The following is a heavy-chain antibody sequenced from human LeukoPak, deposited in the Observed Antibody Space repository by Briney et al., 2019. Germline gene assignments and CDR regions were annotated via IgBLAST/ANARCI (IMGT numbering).Heavy chain of an antibody. D-gene: IGHD2-15*01. Sequence: GGSLRLSCSASGFTFSNYAIHWVRQAPGKGLEFVSAISPSGGSTYYADSVKGRFTISRDNSKNMLYLQMSSLRPGDTAVYYCVKLLVEMRVLLPYFDYWGQGTLVTVSS. CDR2: ISPSGGST. V-gene: IGHV3-64D*06. CDR3: VKLLVEMRVLLPYFDY. CDR1: GFTFSNYA. J-gene: IGHJ4*02.